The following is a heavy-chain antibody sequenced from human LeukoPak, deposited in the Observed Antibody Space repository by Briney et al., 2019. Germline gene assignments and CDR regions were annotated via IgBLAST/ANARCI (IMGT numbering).Heavy chain of an antibody. CDR1: GGSISSYY. V-gene: IGHV4-59*01. Sequence: PSETLSLTCTVSGGSISSYYWSWIRQPPGKGLEWIGYIYYSGSTGYNPSLKSRVTISVDTSKNHFSLKLGSVTAADTAVYYCARGAYSSGWSNWGQGTLDTVSS. CDR2: IYYSGST. J-gene: IGHJ4*02. CDR3: ARGAYSSGWSN. D-gene: IGHD6-19*01.